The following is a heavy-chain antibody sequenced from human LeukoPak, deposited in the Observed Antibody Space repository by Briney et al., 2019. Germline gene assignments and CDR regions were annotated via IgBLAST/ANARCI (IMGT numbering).Heavy chain of an antibody. Sequence: GGSLRLSCVASGFTFSTYVMHWVRQAPGKGLEWVAVTSYDGSNKYYADSVKGRFTISRDNSKTTLYLQMNSLRAEDTAVYYCARDWRRESMVWGVRPVDYWGQGTLVTVSS. J-gene: IGHJ4*02. CDR3: ARDWRRESMVWGVRPVDY. D-gene: IGHD3-10*01. CDR2: TSYDGSNK. CDR1: GFTFSTYV. V-gene: IGHV3-30*03.